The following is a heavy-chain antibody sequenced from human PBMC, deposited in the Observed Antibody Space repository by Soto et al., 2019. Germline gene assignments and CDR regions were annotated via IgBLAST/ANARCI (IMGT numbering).Heavy chain of an antibody. J-gene: IGHJ4*02. D-gene: IGHD4-4*01. Sequence: SQTLSLTCTVSGGSISSGGYYWSWIRQHPGKGLEWIGYIYYSGSTYYNPSLKSRVTISVDTSKNQFSLKLSSVTAADTAVYYCARVYSNYVNFDYLGQGTLVTVSS. CDR1: GGSISSGGYY. CDR3: ARVYSNYVNFDY. V-gene: IGHV4-31*03. CDR2: IYYSGST.